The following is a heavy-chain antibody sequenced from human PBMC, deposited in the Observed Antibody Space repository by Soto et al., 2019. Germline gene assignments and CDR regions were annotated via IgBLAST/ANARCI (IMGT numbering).Heavy chain of an antibody. CDR3: AIVRVADSPLDH. CDR2: MSYDGSAK. Sequence: QVQLVESGGGVVQPRRSLRLSCAGSGFIFSNNGMHWVRQAPGKGLEWVAFMSYDGSAKFLADSVKGRFTISRDNSKSTLFLHMSSLRAEDTAMYYCAIVRVADSPLDHWGQGTLVTVSS. CDR1: GFIFSNNG. D-gene: IGHD3-10*02. J-gene: IGHJ4*02. V-gene: IGHV3-30*03.